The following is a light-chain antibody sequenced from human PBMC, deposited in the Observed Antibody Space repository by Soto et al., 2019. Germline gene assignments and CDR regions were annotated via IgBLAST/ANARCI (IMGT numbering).Light chain of an antibody. CDR1: SGHTSYA. Sequence: QLVLTQSPSASASLGASVKLTCTLSSGHTSYAIAWHQQQPEKGPRYLMKLNSDGSHSKGDGIYDRFSGSSSGAERHLTISSLQSEDEADYYCQTWGTGIVVFGGGTKLTVL. CDR3: QTWGTGIVV. CDR2: LNSDGSH. J-gene: IGLJ2*01. V-gene: IGLV4-69*01.